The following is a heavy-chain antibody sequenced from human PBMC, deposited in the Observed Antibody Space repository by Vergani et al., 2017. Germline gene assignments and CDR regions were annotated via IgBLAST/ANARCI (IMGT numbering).Heavy chain of an antibody. V-gene: IGHV3-48*04. D-gene: IGHD5-12*01. CDR2: ISSSSSTI. CDR1: GFTFSSYS. Sequence: EVQLVESGGGLVQPGGSLRLSCAASGFTFSSYSMNWVRQAPGTGMEWVSYISSSSSTIYYADSVKGRFTISRDNAKNSLYLQMNSLRAEDTAVYYCARDEGGYDYYYYYGMDVWGQGTTVTVSS. CDR3: ARDEGGYDYYYYYGMDV. J-gene: IGHJ6*02.